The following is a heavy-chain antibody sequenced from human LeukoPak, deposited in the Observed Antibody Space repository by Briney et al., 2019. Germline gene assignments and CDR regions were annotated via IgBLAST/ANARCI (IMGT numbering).Heavy chain of an antibody. CDR2: ISAYNGNT. CDR1: GYTFTGYY. D-gene: IGHD2-2*02. V-gene: IGHV1-18*04. CDR3: ARGWGIVVVPAAIPDAFDI. Sequence: ASVKVSCKASGYTFTGYYMHWVRQAPGQGLEWMGWISAYNGNTNYAQKLQGRVTMTTDTSTSTAYMELRSLRSDDTAVYYCARGWGIVVVPAAIPDAFDIWGQGTVVTVSS. J-gene: IGHJ3*02.